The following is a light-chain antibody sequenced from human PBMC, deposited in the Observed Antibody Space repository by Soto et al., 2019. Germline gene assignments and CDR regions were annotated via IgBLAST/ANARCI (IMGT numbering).Light chain of an antibody. CDR1: QSVSSN. Sequence: EIVMTQSPATLSVSPGERATLSCRASQSVSSNLAWYQQKPGQAPRLLIYGASTRATGIPARFSGSGSGTEFTLTISSLQSEDFAVYYCQQYGHSPFAFGPGTKLDVK. CDR3: QQYGHSPFA. J-gene: IGKJ3*01. V-gene: IGKV3-15*01. CDR2: GAS.